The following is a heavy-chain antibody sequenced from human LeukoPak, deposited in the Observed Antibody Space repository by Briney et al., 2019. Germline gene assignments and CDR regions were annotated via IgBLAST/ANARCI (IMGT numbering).Heavy chain of an antibody. Sequence: ASVKVSCKASGYTFTGYYMHWVRQAPGQGLEWMGWISLNSGGRNYAQKFQGRVTMTRDTSVSTAYMELSNLRSDDTAVYYCARGTTVTTPFDYWGQGTLVTVSS. CDR3: ARGTTVTTPFDY. CDR1: GYTFTGYY. V-gene: IGHV1-2*02. D-gene: IGHD4-17*01. J-gene: IGHJ4*02. CDR2: ISLNSGGR.